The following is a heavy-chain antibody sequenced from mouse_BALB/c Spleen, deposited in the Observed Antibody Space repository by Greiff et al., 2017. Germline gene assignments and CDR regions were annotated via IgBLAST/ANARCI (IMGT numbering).Heavy chain of an antibody. J-gene: IGHJ3*01. D-gene: IGHD1-1*02. V-gene: IGHV5-9-4*01. Sequence: EVQLVESGGGLVKPGGSLKLSCAASGFTFSSYAMSWVRQSPEKRLEWVAEISSGGSYTYYPDTVTGRFTISRDNAKNTLYLEMSSLRSEDTAMYYCARDDYGFAYWGQGTLVTVSA. CDR2: ISSGGSYT. CDR3: ARDDYGFAY. CDR1: GFTFSSYA.